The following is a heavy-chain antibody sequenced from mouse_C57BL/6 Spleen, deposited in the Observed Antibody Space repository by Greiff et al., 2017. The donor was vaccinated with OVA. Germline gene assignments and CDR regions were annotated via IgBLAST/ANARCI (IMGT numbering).Heavy chain of an antibody. D-gene: IGHD2-1*01. Sequence: EVKVEESGGGLVKPGGSLKLSCAASGFTFSSYTMSWVRQTPEKRLEWVATISGGGGNTYYPDSVKGRFTISRDNAKNTLYLQMSSLRSEDTALDYCARIYYGNYWFAYWGQGTLVTVSA. CDR2: ISGGGGNT. CDR1: GFTFSSYT. CDR3: ARIYYGNYWFAY. V-gene: IGHV5-9*01. J-gene: IGHJ3*01.